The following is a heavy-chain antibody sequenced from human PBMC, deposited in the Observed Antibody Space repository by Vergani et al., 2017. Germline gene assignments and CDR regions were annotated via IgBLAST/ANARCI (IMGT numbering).Heavy chain of an antibody. V-gene: IGHV1-8*01. D-gene: IGHD3-3*01. CDR2: MNPNSGNT. Sequence: QVQLVQSGAEVKKPGASVKVSCKASGYTFTSYDINWVRQATGQGLEWMGWMNPNSGNTGYAQKFQGRVTMTRNTSISTAYMELSSLRSEDTAVYYCARGNDYDFWGGYLYYFDYWGQGTLVTVSS. J-gene: IGHJ4*02. CDR3: ARGNDYDFWGGYLYYFDY. CDR1: GYTFTSYD.